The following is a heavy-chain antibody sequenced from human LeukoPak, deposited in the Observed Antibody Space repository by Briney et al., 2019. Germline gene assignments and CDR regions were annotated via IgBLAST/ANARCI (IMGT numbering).Heavy chain of an antibody. Sequence: AASVKVSCKVSGYTLTKLSMHWVRQAPGKGLEWMGGFDPEDGETIYAQRFQGRVTMTEDTSTDTAYMELTSLRSEYTAVYYCAILNDYYDTSGYYWGQGTLVTVSS. CDR3: AILNDYYDTSGYY. J-gene: IGHJ4*02. CDR2: FDPEDGET. CDR1: GYTLTKLS. V-gene: IGHV1-24*01. D-gene: IGHD3-22*01.